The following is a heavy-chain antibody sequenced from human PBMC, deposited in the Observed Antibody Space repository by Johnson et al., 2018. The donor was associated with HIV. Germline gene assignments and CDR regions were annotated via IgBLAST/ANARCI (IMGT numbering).Heavy chain of an antibody. CDR1: GFIFDDFG. Sequence: VQLVESGGGVVRPGESLRLSCAASGFIFDDFGMNWVRHAPGKGLEWVSDVNWNGARTGYADSVKGRFTISRDNSKNTLYLQMNSLRAEDTAVYYCARPQGTGDAFDIWGQGTMVTVSS. CDR2: VNWNGART. V-gene: IGHV3-20*04. CDR3: ARPQGTGDAFDI. D-gene: IGHD1-1*01. J-gene: IGHJ3*02.